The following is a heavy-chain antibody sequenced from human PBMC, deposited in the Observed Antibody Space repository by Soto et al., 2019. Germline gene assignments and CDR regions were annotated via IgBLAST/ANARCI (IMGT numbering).Heavy chain of an antibody. D-gene: IGHD6-13*01. CDR2: INHSGST. Sequence: SETLSLTCAVYGGSFIGYYWSWIRQPPGKGLEWIGEINHSGSTNYNPSLKSRVTIPVGTSKNQFSLKLSSVTAADTAVYYCARGRIAAAGSVGMDVWGQGTTVTAP. J-gene: IGHJ6*02. CDR1: GGSFIGYY. CDR3: ARGRIAAAGSVGMDV. V-gene: IGHV4-34*01.